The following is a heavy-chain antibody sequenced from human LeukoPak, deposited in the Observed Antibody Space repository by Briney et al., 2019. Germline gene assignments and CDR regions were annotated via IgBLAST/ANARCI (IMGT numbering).Heavy chain of an antibody. D-gene: IGHD3-3*01. CDR2: INPNSGGT. CDR1: GYTFTGYY. V-gene: IGHV1-2*02. J-gene: IGHJ4*02. Sequence: ASVKVSCKASGYTFTGYYMHWVRQAPGQGLEWMGWINPNSGGTNYAQKFQGRVTMTRDTSISTAYMELSRLRSDDTAVYYCARGTPDYDFWSGFDYWGQGTLVTVSS. CDR3: ARGTPDYDFWSGFDY.